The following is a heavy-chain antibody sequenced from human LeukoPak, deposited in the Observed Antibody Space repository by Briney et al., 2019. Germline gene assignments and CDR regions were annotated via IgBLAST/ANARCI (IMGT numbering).Heavy chain of an antibody. Sequence: SVKVSCKASGGTFSSYGITWVRRAPGQGLEWMGGVMAFFGTTNYAQKFQGRVTITADESTSTAYMELSSLRSEDTAVYYCARVRRLYYYDSSGLDAFDIWGQGTMVTVSS. D-gene: IGHD3-22*01. V-gene: IGHV1-69*01. CDR2: VMAFFGTT. CDR1: GGTFSSYG. J-gene: IGHJ3*02. CDR3: ARVRRLYYYDSSGLDAFDI.